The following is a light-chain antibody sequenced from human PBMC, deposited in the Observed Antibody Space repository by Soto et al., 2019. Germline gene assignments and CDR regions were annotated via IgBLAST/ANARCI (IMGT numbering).Light chain of an antibody. Sequence: DIQMTQSPSTLSASVGDRVTITCRASQSISNRLAWYQQKPGKAPKVLIYDASSLESGVPSRFSGSGSATEFILTISSLQPDDFATYHCQQYNSYPSTFGQGTKLEIK. J-gene: IGKJ2*01. CDR2: DAS. V-gene: IGKV1-5*01. CDR3: QQYNSYPST. CDR1: QSISNR.